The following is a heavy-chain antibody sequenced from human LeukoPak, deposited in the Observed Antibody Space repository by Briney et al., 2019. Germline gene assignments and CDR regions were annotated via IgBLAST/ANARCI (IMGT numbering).Heavy chain of an antibody. D-gene: IGHD6-19*01. CDR2: ISGSGGST. V-gene: IGHV3-23*01. CDR1: GFTFSSYA. CDR3: AKGSAVTPGYFDY. J-gene: IGHJ4*02. Sequence: PGGSLRLSCAVSGFTFSSYAMSWVRQAPGKGLEWVSAISGSGGSTYYADSVKGRFTISRDNSKNTLYLQMNSLRAEDTAVYYCAKGSAVTPGYFDYWGQGTLVTVSS.